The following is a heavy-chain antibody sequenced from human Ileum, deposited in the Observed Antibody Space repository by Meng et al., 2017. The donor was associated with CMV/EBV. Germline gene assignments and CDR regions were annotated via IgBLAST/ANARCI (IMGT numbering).Heavy chain of an antibody. Sequence: GESLKISCAASGFKFSTYGMHWVRQAPGKGLEWVAFIPYDGSNKYYADSVKGRFTISRDNSKNTLYLQMNSLRAEDTAVYYCANVLEWLSDWGQGTLVTVSS. CDR3: ANVLEWLSD. D-gene: IGHD3-3*01. J-gene: IGHJ4*02. CDR1: GFKFSTYG. V-gene: IGHV3-30*02. CDR2: IPYDGSNK.